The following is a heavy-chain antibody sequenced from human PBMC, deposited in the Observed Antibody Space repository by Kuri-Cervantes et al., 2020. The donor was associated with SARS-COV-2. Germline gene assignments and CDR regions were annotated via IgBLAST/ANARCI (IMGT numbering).Heavy chain of an antibody. CDR2: IYYSGST. J-gene: IGHJ4*02. D-gene: IGHD6-13*01. V-gene: IGHV4-39*07. Sequence: SETLSLTCTVSGGSISSSSYYWGRIRQPPGKGLGWIGSIYYSGSTYYNPSLKSRVTISVDTSKNQFSLKLSSVTAADTAVYYCARDRLLAAHYYFDYWGQGTLVTVSS. CDR3: ARDRLLAAHYYFDY. CDR1: GGSISSSSYY.